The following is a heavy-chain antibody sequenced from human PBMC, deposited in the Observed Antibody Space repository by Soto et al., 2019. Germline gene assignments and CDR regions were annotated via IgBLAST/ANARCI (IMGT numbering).Heavy chain of an antibody. D-gene: IGHD3-22*01. Sequence: EVQLVESGGGLVKPGGSLRLSCAASGFTFSAYNMNWVRQAPGKGLEWVSSISSSSSSIYYADSVKGRFTISRDNAKTSLYLQMNSLRAADTAVYYCARADYYDSSAYYFSGWFDPWGQGTLVTVSS. CDR2: ISSSSSSI. CDR3: ARADYYDSSAYYFSGWFDP. J-gene: IGHJ5*02. CDR1: GFTFSAYN. V-gene: IGHV3-21*01.